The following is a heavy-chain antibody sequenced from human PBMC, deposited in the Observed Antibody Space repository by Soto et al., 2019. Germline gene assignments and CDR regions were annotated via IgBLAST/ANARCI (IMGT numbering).Heavy chain of an antibody. D-gene: IGHD6-13*01. CDR1: GGSFSGYY. Sequence: SETLSLTCAVYGGSFSGYYWSWIRQPPGKGLEWIGEINHSGSTNYNPSLKSRVTISVDTSKNQFSLKLNSVTAADTAVYYCARPLAATFDPWGQGTLVTVSS. V-gene: IGHV4-34*01. CDR2: INHSGST. CDR3: ARPLAATFDP. J-gene: IGHJ5*02.